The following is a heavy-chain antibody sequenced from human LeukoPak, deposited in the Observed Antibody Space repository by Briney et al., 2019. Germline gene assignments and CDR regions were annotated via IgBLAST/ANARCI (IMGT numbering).Heavy chain of an antibody. V-gene: IGHV4-34*01. CDR1: GGSFSGYY. J-gene: IGHJ2*01. Sequence: PSETLSLTCAVYGGSFSGYYWSWIRQPPGKGLEWIGEIYHSGSTNYNPSLKSLVTISVDKSKNQFSLKLSSVTAADTAVYYCARDLGVTNYWYFDLWGRGTLVTVSS. CDR3: ARDLGVTNYWYFDL. D-gene: IGHD2-8*01. CDR2: IYHSGST.